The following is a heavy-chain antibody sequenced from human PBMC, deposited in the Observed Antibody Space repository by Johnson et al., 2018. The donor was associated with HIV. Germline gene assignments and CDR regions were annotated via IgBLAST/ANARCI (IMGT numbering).Heavy chain of an antibody. CDR2: ISGSGGST. J-gene: IGHJ3*02. V-gene: IGHV3-11*01. CDR1: GFTFSDYY. D-gene: IGHD2-2*03. CDR3: AKDKSWIDHAFDI. Sequence: QVQLVESGGGLVQPGGSLRLSCAASGFTFSDYYMSWIRQAPGKGLEWVSAISGSGGSTYYADSVKGRFIISRDNAKNSLYLQMNSLRAEDTALYYCAKDKSWIDHAFDIWGQGTMVTVSS.